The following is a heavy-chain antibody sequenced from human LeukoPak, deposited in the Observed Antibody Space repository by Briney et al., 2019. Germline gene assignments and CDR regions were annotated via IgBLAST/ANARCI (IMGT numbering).Heavy chain of an antibody. CDR3: ATDIVVVPAAIHLEYHY. J-gene: IGHJ4*02. D-gene: IGHD2-2*02. CDR2: FDPEDGET. CDR1: GYTLTELS. Sequence: ASVKVSCKVSGYTLTELSMHWVRQAPGKGLEWMGGFDPEDGETIYAQKFQGRVTMTEDTSTDTAYMELSSLRSEDTAAYYCATDIVVVPAAIHLEYHYWGQGTLVTVSS. V-gene: IGHV1-24*01.